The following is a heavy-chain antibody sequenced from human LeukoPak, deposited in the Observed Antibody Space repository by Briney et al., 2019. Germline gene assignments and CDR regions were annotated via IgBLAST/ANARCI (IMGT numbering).Heavy chain of an antibody. J-gene: IGHJ4*02. V-gene: IGHV3-33*01. CDR1: GFTFSSYG. D-gene: IGHD1-1*01. CDR3: ARDGHINCPPYYFDY. Sequence: PGRSLRLSCAASGFTFSSYGMHWVRQAPGKGLEWVAVIWYDGSNKYYADSVKGRFTISRDNSKNTLYLQMNSLRAEDTAVYYCARDGHINCPPYYFDYWGQGTLVTVSS. CDR2: IWYDGSNK.